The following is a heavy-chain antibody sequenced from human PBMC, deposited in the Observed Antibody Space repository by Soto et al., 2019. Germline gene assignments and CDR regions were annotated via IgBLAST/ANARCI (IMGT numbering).Heavy chain of an antibody. Sequence: GGSLRLSCAASGFTFSSYAMHWVRQAPGKGLEYVSAISSNGGSTYYANSVKGRFTNSRDNSKNTLYLQMGSLRAEDMAVYYCARTYWDISGSGSYLYYFDYWGQGTLVTVSS. D-gene: IGHD3-10*01. CDR2: ISSNGGST. CDR1: GFTFSSYA. V-gene: IGHV3-64*01. CDR3: ARTYWDISGSGSYLYYFDY. J-gene: IGHJ4*02.